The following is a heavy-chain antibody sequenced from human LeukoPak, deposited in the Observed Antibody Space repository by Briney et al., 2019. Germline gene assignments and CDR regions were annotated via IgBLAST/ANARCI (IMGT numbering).Heavy chain of an antibody. V-gene: IGHV4-31*03. J-gene: IGHJ4*02. CDR2: IYYSGST. Sequence: PSETLSLTCTVSGGSISSGGYYWSWTRQHPGKGLEWIGYIYYSGSTYYNPSLKSRVTISVDTSKNQFSLKLSSVTAADTAVYYCARVGIYGDSYYFDYWGQGTLVTVSS. CDR3: ARVGIYGDSYYFDY. D-gene: IGHD4-17*01. CDR1: GGSISSGGYY.